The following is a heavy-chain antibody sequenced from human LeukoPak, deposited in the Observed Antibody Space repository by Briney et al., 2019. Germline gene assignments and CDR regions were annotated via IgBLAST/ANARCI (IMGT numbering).Heavy chain of an antibody. V-gene: IGHV4-34*01. Sequence: SETLSLACAVYGGSFSGYYWSWIRQPPGKGLEWIEEINHSGSTNYNPSLKSRVTISVDTSKNQFSLKLSSVTAADTAVYYCARASGKRLRYYYYYMDVWGKGTTVTVS. CDR2: INHSGST. J-gene: IGHJ6*03. D-gene: IGHD3-10*01. CDR3: ARASGKRLRYYYYYMDV. CDR1: GGSFSGYY.